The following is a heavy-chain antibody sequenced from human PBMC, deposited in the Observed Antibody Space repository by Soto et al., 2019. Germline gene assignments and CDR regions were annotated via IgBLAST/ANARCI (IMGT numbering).Heavy chain of an antibody. J-gene: IGHJ4*02. D-gene: IGHD4-17*01. CDR2: IYWDDHN. Sequence: QITLKESGPTLVKPTQTLTLTCTFSGFSLSTSGVAVGWIRQPPGKALEWLALIYWDDHNRYSPSLKSRLTITKDTSENQVVLTMSDMDPLDTATYFCAHRRVGADYAVIAFDCWGQGILVTVSS. CDR1: GFSLSTSGVA. V-gene: IGHV2-5*02. CDR3: AHRRVGADYAVIAFDC.